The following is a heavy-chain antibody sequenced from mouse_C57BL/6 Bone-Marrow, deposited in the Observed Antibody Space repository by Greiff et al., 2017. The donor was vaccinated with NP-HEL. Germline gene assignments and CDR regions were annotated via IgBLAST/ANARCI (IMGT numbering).Heavy chain of an antibody. V-gene: IGHV6-6*01. Sequence: EVMLVESGGGLVQPGGSMKLSCAASGFTFSDAWMDWVRQSPEKGLEWVAEIRNKANNHATYYAESVKGRFTISRDDSKSSVYLQMNSLRAEDTGIYYCTRITTVVATGYFDYWGQGTTLTVSS. J-gene: IGHJ2*01. CDR1: GFTFSDAW. CDR2: IRNKANNHAT. D-gene: IGHD1-1*01. CDR3: TRITTVVATGYFDY.